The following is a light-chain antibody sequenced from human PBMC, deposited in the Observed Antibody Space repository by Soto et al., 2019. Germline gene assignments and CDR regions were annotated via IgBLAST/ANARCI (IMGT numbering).Light chain of an antibody. V-gene: IGLV2-14*01. CDR3: SSYAGSNTDYV. J-gene: IGLJ1*01. Sequence: QSALTQPASVSGSPGQSITISCTGTRSDVGAYNYVSWYQRHPGKAPKLLIYEVNSRPSGVSNRFSGSKSGNTASLTISGLQAEDEADYYCSSYAGSNTDYVFGTGTKLTVL. CDR2: EVN. CDR1: RSDVGAYNY.